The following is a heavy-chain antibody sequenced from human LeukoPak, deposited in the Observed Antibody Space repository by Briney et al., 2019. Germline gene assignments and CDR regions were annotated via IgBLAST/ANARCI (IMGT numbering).Heavy chain of an antibody. CDR1: GFTFSSYA. V-gene: IGHV3-23*01. Sequence: PGGSLRLSCAASGFTFSSYAMSWVRQAPGKGLEWVSAISGSGGSTYYADSVKGRFTIPRDNSKNTLYLKTNSLRAEDTAVYYCAKDTAIENDILTGYINDYWGQGTLVTVSS. CDR3: AKDTAIENDILTGYINDY. D-gene: IGHD3-9*01. J-gene: IGHJ4*02. CDR2: ISGSGGST.